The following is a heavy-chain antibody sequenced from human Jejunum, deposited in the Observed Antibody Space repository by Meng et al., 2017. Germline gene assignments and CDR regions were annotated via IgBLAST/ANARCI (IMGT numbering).Heavy chain of an antibody. CDR1: GFTFYYYW. CDR3: ARDSLNLASELGTFDI. D-gene: IGHD1-14*01. V-gene: IGHV3-7*01. Sequence: GESLKISCAASGFTFYYYWMTWVRQAPGKGLEWVGNIKHDGSDKYYVHSVKGRFTISRDNAKNSLYLQMNRLRADDTAMYYCARDSLNLASELGTFDIWGQGTMVTVSS. J-gene: IGHJ3*02. CDR2: IKHDGSDK.